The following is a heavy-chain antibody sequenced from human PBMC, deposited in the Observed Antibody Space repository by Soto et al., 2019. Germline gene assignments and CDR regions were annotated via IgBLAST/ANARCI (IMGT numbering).Heavy chain of an antibody. CDR3: ARDYYDSSGYRHYYYYYGMDV. J-gene: IGHJ6*02. CDR1: GFTFSSCE. Sequence: GGSLRLSCAASGFTFSSCEMNWVRQAPGKGLEWVSYISSSGSTIYYADSVKGRFTISRDNAKNSLYLQMNSLRAEDTAVYYCARDYYDSSGYRHYYYYYGMDVWGQGTTVTVSS. V-gene: IGHV3-48*03. D-gene: IGHD3-22*01. CDR2: ISSSGSTI.